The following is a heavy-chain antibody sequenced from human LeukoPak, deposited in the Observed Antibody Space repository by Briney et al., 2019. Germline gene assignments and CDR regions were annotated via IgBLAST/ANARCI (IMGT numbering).Heavy chain of an antibody. CDR3: ASHNITIPFDY. CDR1: GFTFSSYG. V-gene: IGHV3-30*03. Sequence: SGGSLRLSCAASGFTFSSYGMHWVRQAPGKGLEWVAVISYDGSNKYYADSVKGRFTISRDNSKNTLYLQMNSLRAEDTAVYYCASHNITIPFDYWGQGTLVTVSS. D-gene: IGHD3-3*02. J-gene: IGHJ4*02. CDR2: ISYDGSNK.